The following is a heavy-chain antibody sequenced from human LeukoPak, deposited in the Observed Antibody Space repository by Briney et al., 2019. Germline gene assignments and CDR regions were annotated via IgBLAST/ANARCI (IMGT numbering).Heavy chain of an antibody. J-gene: IGHJ4*02. CDR1: GGSFSGYY. CDR3: ARGIFGGSLCLDY. Sequence: SETLSLTCAVYGGSFSGYYWSWIRQPPGKGVEWIGEINHSGSTNYNPSLKSRVTISVDTSKNQFSLKLSSVTAADTAVYYCARGIFGGSLCLDYWGQGTLVTVSS. D-gene: IGHD3-3*01. CDR2: INHSGST. V-gene: IGHV4-34*01.